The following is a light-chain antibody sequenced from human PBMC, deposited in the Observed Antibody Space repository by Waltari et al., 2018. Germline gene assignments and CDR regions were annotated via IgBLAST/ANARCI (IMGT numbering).Light chain of an antibody. V-gene: IGKV3-15*01. CDR1: QPVSRN. CDR3: QQYNNWPPWT. CDR2: EAS. J-gene: IGKJ1*01. Sequence: EVVMTQSPVTLSVSPGERATLSCSASQPVSRNLAWYQQKPGQAPRLVICEASTRATGIPARFSGRGSGTEFTLIISSLQPEDFAVYYCQQYNNWPPWTFGQGTKVELK.